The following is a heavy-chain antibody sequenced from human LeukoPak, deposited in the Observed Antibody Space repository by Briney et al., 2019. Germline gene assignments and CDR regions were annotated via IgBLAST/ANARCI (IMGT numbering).Heavy chain of an antibody. CDR3: ARYSYKHDC. D-gene: IGHD2-15*01. Sequence: GGSLRLSCAASGFTFSHYWMTWVRQAPGKGLEWVANMKEDGSQETYVDSVKGRFTISRDNAKNSLYLQMNNVRAEDTVVYYCARYSYKHDCWGQGTLVTVSS. CDR2: MKEDGSQE. CDR1: GFTFSHYW. J-gene: IGHJ4*02. V-gene: IGHV3-7*01.